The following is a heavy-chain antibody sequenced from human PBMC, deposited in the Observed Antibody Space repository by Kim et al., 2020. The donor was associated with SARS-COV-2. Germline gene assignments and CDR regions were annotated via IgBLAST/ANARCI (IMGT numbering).Heavy chain of an antibody. CDR1: GFTFSSYA. Sequence: GGSLRLSCAASGFTFSSYAMHWVRQAPGKGLEWVAVISYDGSNKYYADSVKGRFTISRDNSKNTLYLQMNSLRAEDTAVYYCARGSWLVTRDEWFDPWGQGTLVTVSS. J-gene: IGHJ5*02. V-gene: IGHV3-30*04. CDR2: ISYDGSNK. CDR3: ARGSWLVTRDEWFDP. D-gene: IGHD6-19*01.